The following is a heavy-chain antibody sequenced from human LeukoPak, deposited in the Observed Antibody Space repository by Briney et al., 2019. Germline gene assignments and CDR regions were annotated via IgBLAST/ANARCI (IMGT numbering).Heavy chain of an antibody. CDR3: ARDPEGLSGMDV. CDR2: LYSGGSA. D-gene: IGHD1-14*01. J-gene: IGHJ6*02. Sequence: GGSLRLSCAASGFTVSYSYMAWVRQAPGKGLEWVSVLYSGGSAYYADSVKGRFTISRDNSMNTLYLQMNSLRAEDTAIYFCARDPEGLSGMDVWGQGTTVTVSS. CDR1: GFTVSYSY. V-gene: IGHV3-66*01.